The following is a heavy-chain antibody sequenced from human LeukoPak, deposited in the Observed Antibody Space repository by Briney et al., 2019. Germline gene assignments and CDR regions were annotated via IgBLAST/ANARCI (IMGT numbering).Heavy chain of an antibody. D-gene: IGHD5-18*01. Sequence: SVKVSCKASGGTFSSYAISWVRQAPGQGLEWMGGIIPIFGTANYAQRFQGRVTITTDESTSTAYMELSSLRSEDTAVYYCARSRVDTAMDGHFDYWGQGTLVTVSS. CDR3: ARSRVDTAMDGHFDY. CDR2: IIPIFGTA. V-gene: IGHV1-69*05. J-gene: IGHJ4*02. CDR1: GGTFSSYA.